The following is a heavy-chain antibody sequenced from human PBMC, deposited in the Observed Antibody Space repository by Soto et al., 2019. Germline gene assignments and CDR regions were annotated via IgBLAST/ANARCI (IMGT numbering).Heavy chain of an antibody. V-gene: IGHV3-72*01. Sequence: EVQLVESGGNLVQPGGSLRLSCAASGFTFSDHHMDWVRQAPGKGLEWVGRTRNKANSYTTEYAASVKGRFTISRDDSKNSLYLQMNSLKTEDTAVYYCSRDLGSWGQGNLVTVSS. J-gene: IGHJ5*02. CDR2: TRNKANSYTT. CDR3: SRDLGS. CDR1: GFTFSDHH.